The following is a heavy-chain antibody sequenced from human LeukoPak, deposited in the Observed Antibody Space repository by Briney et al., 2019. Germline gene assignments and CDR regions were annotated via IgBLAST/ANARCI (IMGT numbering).Heavy chain of an antibody. CDR2: IYYSGST. Sequence: PSQTLSLTCTVSGGSISSGGYYWSWIRQHPGKGLEWIGYIYYSGSTNYNPSLKSRVTISVDTSKNQFSLKLSSVTAADTAVYYCARESLGGYCSGGSCRFYGMDVWGQGTTVTVSS. J-gene: IGHJ6*02. CDR1: GGSISSGGYY. CDR3: ARESLGGYCSGGSCRFYGMDV. V-gene: IGHV4-31*03. D-gene: IGHD2-15*01.